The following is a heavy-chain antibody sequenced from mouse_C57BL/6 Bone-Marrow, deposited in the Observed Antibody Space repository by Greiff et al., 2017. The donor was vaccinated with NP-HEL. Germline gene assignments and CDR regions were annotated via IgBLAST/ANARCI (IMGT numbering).Heavy chain of an antibody. CDR2: IYPRSGNT. J-gene: IGHJ2*01. V-gene: IGHV1-81*01. D-gene: IGHD3-2*01. CDR3: ARETRNYFAY. CDR1: GYTFTSYG. Sequence: LQESGAELARPGASVKLSCKASGYTFTSYGISWVKQRTGQGLEWIGEIYPRSGNTYYNEKFKGKATLTADKSSSPEYMELRSLTYEDAAGYFCARETRNYFAYWGQGTTLTVSS.